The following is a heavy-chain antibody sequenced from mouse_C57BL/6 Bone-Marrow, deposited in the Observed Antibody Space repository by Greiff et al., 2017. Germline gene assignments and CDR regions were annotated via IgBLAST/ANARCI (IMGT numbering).Heavy chain of an antibody. Sequence: SGPVLVKPGASVKMSCKASGYTFTDYYMNWVKQSHGKSLEWIGVINPYNGGTSYNQKFKGKATLTVDKSSSTAYMELNSLTSEDSAVXYCAREYYYGSFYYAMDYWGQGTSVTVSS. V-gene: IGHV1-19*01. D-gene: IGHD1-1*01. CDR2: INPYNGGT. CDR1: GYTFTDYY. J-gene: IGHJ4*01. CDR3: AREYYYGSFYYAMDY.